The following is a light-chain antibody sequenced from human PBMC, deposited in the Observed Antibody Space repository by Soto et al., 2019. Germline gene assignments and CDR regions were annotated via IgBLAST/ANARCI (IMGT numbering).Light chain of an antibody. CDR1: QYIRHD. CDR2: TAS. Sequence: AVQMTQSPSSLSASVGYRVTITCRASQYIRHDLGWYQQKPGKAPKLLIYTASTLESGVPSRFSGSGSGTDFSLTITSLQHEDFATYYCLQDYTYPWTFGQGTKLDIK. J-gene: IGKJ1*01. V-gene: IGKV1-6*01. CDR3: LQDYTYPWT.